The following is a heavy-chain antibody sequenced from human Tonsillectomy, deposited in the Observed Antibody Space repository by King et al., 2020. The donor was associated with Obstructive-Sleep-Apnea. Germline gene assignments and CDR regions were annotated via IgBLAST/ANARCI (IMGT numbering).Heavy chain of an antibody. Sequence: QLQESGPGLVKPSGTLSLTCAVCAGSINSINWWSGVRQPPGKGMEWIGEIYHSGRTNYNPSLKSRVTISLDKSTNQVSLKLRCLTAADTSVYYCAREGAAGATESAAGITAFDTWGQGTMVTVSS. CDR2: IYHSGRT. V-gene: IGHV4-4*02. J-gene: IGHJ3*02. CDR1: AGSINSINW. D-gene: IGHD6-13*01. CDR3: AREGAAGATESAAGITAFDT.